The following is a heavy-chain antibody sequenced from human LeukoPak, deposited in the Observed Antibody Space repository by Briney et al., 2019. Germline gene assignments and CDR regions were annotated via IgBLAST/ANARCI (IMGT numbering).Heavy chain of an antibody. V-gene: IGHV3-30-3*01. D-gene: IGHD6-19*01. CDR3: ARDGNSGWYWVDY. CDR1: GFTFSTYA. Sequence: PGGSLRLSCAASGFTFSTYAMHWVRQAPGKGLEWVVLISYDGSNKYYADSVKGRFTISRDNSKNTLFLQMNSLRAEDTAVYYCARDGNSGWYWVDYWGQGTLVTVSS. J-gene: IGHJ4*02. CDR2: ISYDGSNK.